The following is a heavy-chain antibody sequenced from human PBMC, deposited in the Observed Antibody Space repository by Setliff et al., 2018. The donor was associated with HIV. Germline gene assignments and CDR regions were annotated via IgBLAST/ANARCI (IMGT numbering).Heavy chain of an antibody. V-gene: IGHV1-69*13. D-gene: IGHD2-15*01. J-gene: IGHJ6*04. CDR1: GDNFNSHS. CDR3: ARDSRDIVVVIAPEPEPYYYYGMDV. CDR2: IVPIFGTP. Sequence: SVKVSCKASGDNFNSHSISWVRQAPGQGLEGMGGIVPIFGTPNYAQKFKGRLTITADESTSTVYMELSSLRSEDTAVYFCARDSRDIVVVIAPEPEPYYYYGMDVWGEGTTVTVSS.